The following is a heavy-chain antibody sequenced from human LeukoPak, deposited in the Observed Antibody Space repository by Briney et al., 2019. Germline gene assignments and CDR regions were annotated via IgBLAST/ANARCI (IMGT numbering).Heavy chain of an antibody. CDR3: ARVTPNWFDP. CDR2: IKEDGSVK. V-gene: IGHV3-7*01. Sequence: GGSLRLSCVASGFTFSRFWMSWVRQAPGKGLEWVANIKEDGSVKQYVDSVKGRFTNSRDNAKNSLYLQMNSLRAEDTAVYYCARVTPNWFDPWGQGTLVTVS. D-gene: IGHD2-15*01. CDR1: GFTFSRFW. J-gene: IGHJ5*02.